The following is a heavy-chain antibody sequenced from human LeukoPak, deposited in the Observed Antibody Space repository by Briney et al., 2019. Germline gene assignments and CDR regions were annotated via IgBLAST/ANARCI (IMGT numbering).Heavy chain of an antibody. D-gene: IGHD3-22*01. CDR3: ARQLRYYDSSGYGTNDY. CDR2: IYPGDSDT. CDR1: GYSFTSYW. J-gene: IGHJ4*02. V-gene: IGHV5-51*01. Sequence: GESLKISCKGSGYSFTSYWIGWVRQMPGKGLEWMGIIYPGDSDTRYSPSFQGQVTISADKSIGTAYLQWSSLKASDTAMYYCARQLRYYDSSGYGTNDYWGQGTLVTVSS.